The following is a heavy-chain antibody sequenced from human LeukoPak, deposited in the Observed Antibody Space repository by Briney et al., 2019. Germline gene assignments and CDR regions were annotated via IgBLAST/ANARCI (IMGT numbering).Heavy chain of an antibody. CDR1: GFTFDDYA. CDR3: ALGAYDSSGYYHY. CDR2: ISSSSSYI. J-gene: IGHJ4*02. V-gene: IGHV3-21*01. Sequence: GGSLRLSCAASGFTFDDYAMHWVRQAPGKGLEWVSSISSSSSYIYYADSVKGRFTISRDNAKNSLYLQMNSLRAEDTAVYYCALGAYDSSGYYHYWGQGTLVTVSS. D-gene: IGHD3-22*01.